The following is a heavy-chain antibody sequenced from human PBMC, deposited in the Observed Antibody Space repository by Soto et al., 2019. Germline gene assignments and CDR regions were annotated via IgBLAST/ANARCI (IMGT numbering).Heavy chain of an antibody. CDR1: GVIFSSYA. J-gene: IGHJ3*02. Sequence: QPGGSLRLSCSASGVIFSSYAIHWVRRAPAEGLEYGSVISSNGGSTYYADSVKGRFTISRDNSKNTLYLQMSSLRPEDTAVYYCVKGGYISGPTGGFDIWGQGTMVTVSS. CDR2: ISSNGGST. D-gene: IGHD6-19*01. CDR3: VKGGYISGPTGGFDI. V-gene: IGHV3-64D*06.